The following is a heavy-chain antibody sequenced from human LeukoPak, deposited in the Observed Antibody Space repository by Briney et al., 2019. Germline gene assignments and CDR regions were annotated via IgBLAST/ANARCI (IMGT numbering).Heavy chain of an antibody. CDR1: GFTVSSNY. J-gene: IGHJ6*02. V-gene: IGHV3-66*02. CDR3: ARDSYSDYARSYYYGMDV. D-gene: IGHD4-11*01. CDR2: TYSGGST. Sequence: GGSLRLSCAASGFTVSSNYVSWVRQAPGKGLEWVSITYSGGSTYYADFVKGRFTMSRDNSKNTLYLQINSLRVEDTAVYYCARDSYSDYARSYYYGMDVWGQGTTVTVSS.